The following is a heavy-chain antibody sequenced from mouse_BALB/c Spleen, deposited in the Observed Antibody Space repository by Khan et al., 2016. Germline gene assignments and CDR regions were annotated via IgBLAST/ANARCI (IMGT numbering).Heavy chain of an antibody. CDR2: IYPSDSYT. CDR1: GYIFTSYW. J-gene: IGHJ2*01. D-gene: IGHD1-1*01. CDR3: TRSGGSAYDY. Sequence: QVQLQQSGAELVKPGASVKLSCKASGYIFTSYWLNWVKQRPGQGLEWIGNIYPSDSYTNYNQKFKDKAALTVDSSSSTAYMQLSSPTSEDSAVYYCTRSGGSAYDYWGQGTTLTVSS. V-gene: IGHV1-69*02.